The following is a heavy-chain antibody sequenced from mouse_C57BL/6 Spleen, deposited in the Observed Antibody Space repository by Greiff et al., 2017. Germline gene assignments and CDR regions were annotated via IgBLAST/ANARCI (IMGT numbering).Heavy chain of an antibody. CDR3: ARGRETAQALSWFAY. V-gene: IGHV1-19*01. D-gene: IGHD3-2*02. CDR1: GYTFTDYY. Sequence: EVQRVESGPVLVKPGASVKMSCKASGYTFTDYYMNWVKQSHGKSLEWIGVINPYNGGTSYNQKFKGKATLTVDKSSSTAYMELNSLTSEDSAVYYCARGRETAQALSWFAYWGQGTLVTVSA. J-gene: IGHJ3*01. CDR2: INPYNGGT.